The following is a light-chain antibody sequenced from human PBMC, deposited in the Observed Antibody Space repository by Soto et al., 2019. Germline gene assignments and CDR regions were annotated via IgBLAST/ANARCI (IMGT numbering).Light chain of an antibody. CDR1: SSNIGAGYD. J-gene: IGLJ2*01. CDR2: DNN. CDR3: QSFDTSLSGFVV. Sequence: QSVLTQPPSMSGAPGQRVTISCTGSSSNIGAGYDVHWYQQHPGTAPKLLIFDNNNRPSGVPDRFSGSTSDTSASLAITGLQAEDEADYYCQSFDTSLSGFVVFGGGTKVTVL. V-gene: IGLV1-40*01.